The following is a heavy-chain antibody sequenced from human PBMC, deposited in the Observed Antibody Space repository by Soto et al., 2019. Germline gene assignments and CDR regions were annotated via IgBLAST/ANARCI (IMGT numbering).Heavy chain of an antibody. Sequence: ASVKVSCKASGYTFTKYYVLWVRQAPGQGLEWVGRINPNTGGTNYAQKFQDRVTMTRDTSITTAYMELSRLRSDDTAVYYCARQLAYCGGDCYTEPIDYWGQGTQVTVSS. D-gene: IGHD2-21*02. CDR1: GYTFTKYY. V-gene: IGHV1-2*06. J-gene: IGHJ4*02. CDR3: ARQLAYCGGDCYTEPIDY. CDR2: INPNTGGT.